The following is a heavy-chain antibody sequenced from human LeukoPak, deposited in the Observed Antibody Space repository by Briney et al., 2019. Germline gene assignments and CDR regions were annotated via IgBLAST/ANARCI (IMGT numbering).Heavy chain of an antibody. D-gene: IGHD3-10*01. V-gene: IGHV3-21*01. CDR3: ARDGLGSYDY. CDR1: GFTFSIYT. CDR2: ISDNSRYI. Sequence: GGSLRLSCAASGFTFSIYTINWVRQAPGKGLEWLSSISDNSRYIYYADSVKGRFTTSRDNAQNSVFLQLNGLRAEDTAVYYCARDGLGSYDYWGQGTLVTVSS. J-gene: IGHJ4*02.